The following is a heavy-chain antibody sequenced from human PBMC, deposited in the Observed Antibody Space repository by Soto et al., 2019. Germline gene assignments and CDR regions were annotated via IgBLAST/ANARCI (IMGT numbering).Heavy chain of an antibody. V-gene: IGHV3-23*01. CDR2: ISGTGGGT. Sequence: EVQLLESGGGLVQPGGSLRLSCTVSGFTFSSYAMTWVRQAPGKGLEWVSAISGTGGGTYYADSVKGRFTISRDNSKTTLYLQLDSLRVEDTALYYCAKDREWFGEFPYYYYGMNVWGQGTTVTVSS. J-gene: IGHJ6*02. CDR3: AKDREWFGEFPYYYYGMNV. CDR1: GFTFSSYA. D-gene: IGHD3-10*01.